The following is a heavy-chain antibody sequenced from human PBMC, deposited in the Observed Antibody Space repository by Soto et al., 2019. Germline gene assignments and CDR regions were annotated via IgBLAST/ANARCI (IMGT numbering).Heavy chain of an antibody. D-gene: IGHD3-16*01. J-gene: IGHJ2*01. CDR1: GFTFSHSG. V-gene: IGHV3-30*18. Sequence: QVQLVESGGAVVQPGRSLRLPCAASGFTFSHSGMHWVRQAPGKGLEWVAVILYDGSNKFYADSVKGRFTISRDNTKDTLYLQMNSLRPDDTAVYHCAKAGRGIYYYLDVWGRGTLVTVSS. CDR2: ILYDGSNK. CDR3: AKAGRGIYYYLDV.